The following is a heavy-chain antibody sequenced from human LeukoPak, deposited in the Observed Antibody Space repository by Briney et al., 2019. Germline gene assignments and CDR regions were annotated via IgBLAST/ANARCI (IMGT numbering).Heavy chain of an antibody. D-gene: IGHD6-19*01. CDR2: IYYSGST. J-gene: IGHJ4*02. CDR3: ARAKGGGWNFDY. V-gene: IGHV4-31*03. Sequence: PSETLSLTCTVSGGSISSGGYYWSWLRQHPGKGLEWIGYIYYSGSTYYNPSLKSRVTISVDTSKNQFSLKLSSVTAADTAVYYCARAKGGGWNFDYWGQGTLVTVSS. CDR1: GGSISSGGYY.